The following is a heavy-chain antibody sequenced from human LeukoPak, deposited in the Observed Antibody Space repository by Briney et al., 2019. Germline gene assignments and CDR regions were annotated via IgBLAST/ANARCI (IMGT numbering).Heavy chain of an antibody. J-gene: IGHJ5*02. CDR3: AISPGVITEFLWFDP. CDR1: GYTLTELS. Sequence: ASVKVSCKVSGYTLTELSMHWVRQAPGKGLEWMGGFDPEDGETIYARKFQGRVTMTEDTSTDTAYMELSSLRSEDTAVYYCAISPGVITEFLWFDPWGQGTLVTVSS. D-gene: IGHD3-22*01. CDR2: FDPEDGET. V-gene: IGHV1-24*01.